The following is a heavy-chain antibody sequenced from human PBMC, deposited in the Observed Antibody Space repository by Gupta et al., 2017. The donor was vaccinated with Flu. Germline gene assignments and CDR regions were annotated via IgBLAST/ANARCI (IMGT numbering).Heavy chain of an antibody. CDR3: ARRGTYYFDF. J-gene: IGHJ4*02. CDR2: VHSSGNT. D-gene: IGHD1-7*01. CDR1: GGSVNVFSYF. Sequence: QVQLRESGPRLLTPSQTLSLTCSVSGGSVNVFSYFWSWIRQHPEKGLEWIGYVHSSGNTYYNPSLRSRLMMSIDTSKNEFSLEVTSVTAADTTMYYCARRGTYYFDFWGQGALVTVSS. V-gene: IGHV4-31*03.